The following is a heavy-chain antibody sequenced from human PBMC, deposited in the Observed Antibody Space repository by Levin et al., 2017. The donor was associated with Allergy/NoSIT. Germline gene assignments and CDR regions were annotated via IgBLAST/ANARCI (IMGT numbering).Heavy chain of an antibody. D-gene: IGHD6-19*01. J-gene: IGHJ3*02. Sequence: GGSLRLSCAASGFTFSSYSMNWVRQAPGKGLEWVSYISSSSSTIYYADSVKGRFTISRDNAKNSLYLQMNSLRAEDTAVYYCARDSPWLVLAFDIWGQGTMVTVSS. V-gene: IGHV3-48*01. CDR1: GFTFSSYS. CDR3: ARDSPWLVLAFDI. CDR2: ISSSSSTI.